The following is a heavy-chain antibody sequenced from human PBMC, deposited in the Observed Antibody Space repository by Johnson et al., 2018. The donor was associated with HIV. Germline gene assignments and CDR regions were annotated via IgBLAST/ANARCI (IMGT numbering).Heavy chain of an antibody. CDR1: GFTFSSYA. V-gene: IGHV3-23*04. CDR2: ISGSDGST. D-gene: IGHD6-19*01. Sequence: VQLVESGGGLVQPGGSLRLSCAAFGFTFSSYAMNWVRQAPGKGLEWVSAISGSDGSTYYEDSVKGRVTISRDTAKNSLYLQMNSLRAEDTAVYYCARERSGWYGDAFDIWGQGTMVTVSS. CDR3: ARERSGWYGDAFDI. J-gene: IGHJ3*02.